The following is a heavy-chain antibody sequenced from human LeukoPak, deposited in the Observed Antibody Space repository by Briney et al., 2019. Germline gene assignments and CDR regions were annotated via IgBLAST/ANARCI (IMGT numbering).Heavy chain of an antibody. J-gene: IGHJ6*02. CDR3: ARGQYCSGGSCPLAGPYYYYGMDV. D-gene: IGHD2-15*01. CDR1: GFTFSSYS. CDR2: ISSSSSTI. V-gene: IGHV3-48*04. Sequence: GGSLRLSCAASGFTFSSYSMNWVRQAPGKGLEWVSYISSSSSTIYYADSVKGRFTISRDNAKNSLYLQMNSLRAEDTAVYYCARGQYCSGGSCPLAGPYYYYGMDVWGQGTTVTVSS.